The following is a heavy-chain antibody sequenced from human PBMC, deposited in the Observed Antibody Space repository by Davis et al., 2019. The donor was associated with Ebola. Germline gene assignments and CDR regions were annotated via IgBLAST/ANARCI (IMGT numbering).Heavy chain of an antibody. V-gene: IGHV3-30*04. J-gene: IGHJ6*02. CDR2: MSSDEGGK. CDR1: GFTFSTYA. Sequence: PGGSLRLSCAASGFTFSTYAMHWVRQAPGKGLEWVAVMSSDEGGKFYADSVKGRFTISRDNSKNTLHLQMNSLRAEETAVYYCGRETGSMYYYGMDVWGQGTTVTVSS. CDR3: GRETGSMYYYGMDV. D-gene: IGHD1-1*01.